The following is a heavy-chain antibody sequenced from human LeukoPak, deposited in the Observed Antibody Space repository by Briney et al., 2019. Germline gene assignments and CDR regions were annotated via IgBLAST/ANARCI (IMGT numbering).Heavy chain of an antibody. Sequence: GGSLRLSCAASGFTFSNYWMSWVRQAPGKGLEWVANIKFDGSEKFYVDSVKGRFTISRDNAKNSLYLQMNSLRSEDTAVYYCARPMGGPEGATAFDYWGQGTLVTVSS. CDR1: GFTFSNYW. V-gene: IGHV3-7*03. CDR2: IKFDGSEK. CDR3: ARPMGGPEGATAFDY. D-gene: IGHD1-26*01. J-gene: IGHJ4*02.